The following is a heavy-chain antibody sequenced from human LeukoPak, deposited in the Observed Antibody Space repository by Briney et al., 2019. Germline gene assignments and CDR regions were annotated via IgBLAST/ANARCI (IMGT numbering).Heavy chain of an antibody. Sequence: PGGSLRLSCAASGFTFSSYSMNWVRQAPGKGLEWVSSISSSSSYIYYADSVKGRFTISRDNAKNSPYLQMNSLRSEDTAVYYCARDLGLRLGELSLTSPGLNWFDPWGQGTLVTVSS. CDR2: ISSSSSYI. V-gene: IGHV3-21*04. CDR1: GFTFSSYS. D-gene: IGHD3-16*02. J-gene: IGHJ5*02. CDR3: ARDLGLRLGELSLTSPGLNWFDP.